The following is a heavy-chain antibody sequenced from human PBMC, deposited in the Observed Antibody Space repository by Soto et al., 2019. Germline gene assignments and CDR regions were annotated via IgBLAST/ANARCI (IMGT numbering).Heavy chain of an antibody. CDR3: ARSLGYCSGGSCYPDAFDI. D-gene: IGHD2-15*01. Sequence: VKASCEASGYTLTGYYMHWVRQAHGQGLEWMGWINPNSGGTNYAQKFQGWVTMTRDTSISTAYMELSRLRSDDTAVYYYARSLGYCSGGSCYPDAFDIWGQGTMVTVSS. J-gene: IGHJ3*02. V-gene: IGHV1-2*04. CDR1: GYTLTGYY. CDR2: INPNSGGT.